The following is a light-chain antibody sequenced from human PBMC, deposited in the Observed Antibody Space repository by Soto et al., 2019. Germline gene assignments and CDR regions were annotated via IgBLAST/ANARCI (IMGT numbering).Light chain of an antibody. CDR3: SSYTSSSTLVV. CDR1: SSDVGGYNY. V-gene: IGLV2-14*01. Sequence: QSALTQPASVSGSPGQSITISCTGTSSDVGGYNYVSWYQQHPGKATKLMIYDVSNRPPGVSNRFSGSKSGNTASLTISGLQAEDEADYYCSSYTSSSTLVVFGGGTKLTVL. J-gene: IGLJ2*01. CDR2: DVS.